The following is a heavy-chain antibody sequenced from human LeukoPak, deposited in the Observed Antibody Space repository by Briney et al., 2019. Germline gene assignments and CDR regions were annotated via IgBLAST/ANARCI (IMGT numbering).Heavy chain of an antibody. CDR1: GFTFSSYS. Sequence: GGSLRLSCAASGFTFSSYSMNWVRQAPGKGLEWVSSISSSSYIYYADSVKGRFTISRDNAKNSLYLQMNSLRAEDTAVYYCARLLRASDVDYWGQGTLVTVSS. CDR3: ARLLRASDVDY. J-gene: IGHJ4*02. CDR2: ISSSSYI. D-gene: IGHD1-26*01. V-gene: IGHV3-21*01.